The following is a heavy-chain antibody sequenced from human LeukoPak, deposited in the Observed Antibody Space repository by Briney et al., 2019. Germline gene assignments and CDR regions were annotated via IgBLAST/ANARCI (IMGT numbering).Heavy chain of an antibody. Sequence: SQNLSLTSAISGDSVSSNSSAWNWIRQSPSRSLGWLGRTYFRSKWYNDYAVSVKSRITTNPDTSKNQFSLQLNSVTPEDTAVYYCARDGYYDILTGVYYYYYGMDVWGKGTTVTVSS. V-gene: IGHV6-1*01. D-gene: IGHD3-9*01. CDR2: TYFRSKWYN. CDR1: GDSVSSNSSA. CDR3: ARDGYYDILTGVYYYYYGMDV. J-gene: IGHJ6*04.